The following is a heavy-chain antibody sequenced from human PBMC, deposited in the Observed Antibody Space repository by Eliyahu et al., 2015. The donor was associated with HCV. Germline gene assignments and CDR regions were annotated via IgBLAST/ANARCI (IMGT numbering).Heavy chain of an antibody. D-gene: IGHD2-2*01. J-gene: IGHJ4*02. V-gene: IGHV4-4*02. CDR1: GAXXXGXTW. CDR2: VYDSGHI. Sequence: QVQLQESGPGLVKPSGTLSLTCAXSGAXXXGXTWWSXVRQPPGKGLEWIGEVYDSGHINYNPSLKSRVTVSVDTSKNQFSLNLRSVTAADTAVYYCVSHADSSTNYYYFDYWGQGTLVTVSS. CDR3: VSHADSSTNYYYFDY.